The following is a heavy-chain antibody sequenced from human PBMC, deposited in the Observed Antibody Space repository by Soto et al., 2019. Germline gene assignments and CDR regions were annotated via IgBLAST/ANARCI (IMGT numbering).Heavy chain of an antibody. J-gene: IGHJ4*02. V-gene: IGHV3-30-3*01. CDR3: AREDSGYSDY. CDR2: ISYDGSNK. Sequence: QVQLVESGGGVVQPGRSLRLSCAASGFTFSSYAMHWVRQAPGKGLEWVAVISYDGSNKYYADSVKGRFTISRDNSKNPLYMKMNSRRAEDTAVYYCAREDSGYSDYWGQGTLVTVSS. CDR1: GFTFSSYA. D-gene: IGHD3-22*01.